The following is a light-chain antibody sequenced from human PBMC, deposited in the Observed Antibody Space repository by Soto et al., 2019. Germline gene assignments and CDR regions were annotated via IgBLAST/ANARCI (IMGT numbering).Light chain of an antibody. J-gene: IGKJ1*01. CDR1: QSVTNS. Sequence: EIVMTQSPATLSVSPGERAALSCRASQSVTNSLAWYQQKPGQAPRLLIYEASTSATGIPARFSGSGSGTQFTLTISSLQSEDFAVYYCQQYEDWPPRWTFGHGTRVEI. CDR2: EAS. V-gene: IGKV3-15*01. CDR3: QQYEDWPPRWT.